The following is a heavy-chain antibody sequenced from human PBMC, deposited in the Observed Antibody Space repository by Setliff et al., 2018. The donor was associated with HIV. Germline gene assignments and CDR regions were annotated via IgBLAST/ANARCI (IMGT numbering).Heavy chain of an antibody. J-gene: IGHJ4*02. CDR3: AREFSSSSFDQ. D-gene: IGHD6-6*01. CDR2: IYYSGST. V-gene: IGHV4-39*02. Sequence: PSETLSLTCTVSGGSISSSSYYWGWIRQPPGKGLEWIGSIYYSGSTYYNPSLKTRVTISVDTSKNQFSLKLSSVTAADTAVYYCAREFSSSSFDQWGQGTLVTVSS. CDR1: GGSISSSSYY.